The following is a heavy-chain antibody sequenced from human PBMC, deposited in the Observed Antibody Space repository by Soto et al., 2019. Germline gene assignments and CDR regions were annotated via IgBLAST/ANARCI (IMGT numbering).Heavy chain of an antibody. CDR2: INHSGST. CDR3: ARARYYDFWSGSYYYYGMDV. V-gene: IGHV4-34*01. D-gene: IGHD3-3*01. CDR1: GGSFSGYY. J-gene: IGHJ6*02. Sequence: SETLSLTCAVYGGSFSGYYWSWIRQPPGKGLEWIGEINHSGSTNYNPSLKSRVTISVDTSKNQFSLKLSSVTAADTAVYYCARARYYDFWSGSYYYYGMDVWGQGTTVTVSS.